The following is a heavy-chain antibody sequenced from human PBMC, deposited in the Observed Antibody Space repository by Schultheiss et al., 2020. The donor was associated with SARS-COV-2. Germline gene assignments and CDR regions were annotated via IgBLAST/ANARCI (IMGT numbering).Heavy chain of an antibody. CDR3: ASRDSSGYYWYFDL. V-gene: IGHV4-61*02. Sequence: SETLSLTCAVSGYSISSGYYWSWIRQPAGKGLEWIGRFYTSGSTNYNPSLKSRVTISVDTSKNQFSLKLSSVTAADTAVYYCASRDSSGYYWYFDLWGRGTLVTVSS. D-gene: IGHD3-22*01. CDR1: GYSISSGYY. J-gene: IGHJ2*01. CDR2: FYTSGST.